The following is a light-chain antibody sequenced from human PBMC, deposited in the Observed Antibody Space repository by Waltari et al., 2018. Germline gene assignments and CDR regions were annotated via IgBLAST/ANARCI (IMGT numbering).Light chain of an antibody. CDR3: QTGGHDTWV. V-gene: IGLV4-69*01. CDR1: SGPSSNI. CDR2: VNSDGSH. J-gene: IGLJ3*02. Sequence: QLVLTQSPSASASLGAPVKLTCTLSSGPSSNIIAWLQQQPKKGPRFLMKVNSDGSHSKGDEIPDRFSGSSSGAERYLTISSLQSEDEADYYCQTGGHDTWVFGGGTKLTVL.